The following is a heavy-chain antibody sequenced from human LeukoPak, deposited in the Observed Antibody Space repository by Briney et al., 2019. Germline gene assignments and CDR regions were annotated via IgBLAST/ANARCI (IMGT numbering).Heavy chain of an antibody. CDR3: AREISRGAFDI. CDR1: GFTFSSYW. J-gene: IGHJ3*02. Sequence: QSGGSLRLSCAASGFTFSSYWMSWVRQAPGKGLKWVANIKQDGSEKYYVDSVKGRFTISRDNAKNSLYLQMNSLRAEDTAVYYCAREISRGAFDIWGQGTMVTVSS. V-gene: IGHV3-7*01. CDR2: IKQDGSEK.